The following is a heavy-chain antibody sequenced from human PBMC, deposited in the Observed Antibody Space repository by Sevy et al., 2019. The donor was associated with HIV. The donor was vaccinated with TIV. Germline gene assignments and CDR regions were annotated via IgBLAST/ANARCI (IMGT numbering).Heavy chain of an antibody. J-gene: IGHJ6*02. CDR1: GYTFTSYD. D-gene: IGHD3-22*01. V-gene: IGHV1-8*01. CDR3: ARAYDSSGYHYYYYYYGMDV. CDR2: MNPNSGNT. Sequence: ASVKVSCKASGYTFTSYDINWVRQATGQGLEWMVWMNPNSGNTGYAQKFQGRVTMTRNTSISTAYMELSSLRSEDTAVYYCARAYDSSGYHYYYYYYGMDVWGQGTTVTVSS.